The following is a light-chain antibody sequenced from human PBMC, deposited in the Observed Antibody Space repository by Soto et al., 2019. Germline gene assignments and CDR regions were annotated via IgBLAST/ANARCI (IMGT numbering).Light chain of an antibody. CDR3: QHYGSSPPEYT. CDR2: DAS. Sequence: EIVLTQSPATRSLSPGERATLSCRASQSVSSYLAWYQQKPGQAPRLLIYDASNRATGIPARFSGSGSGTDFTLTISSLEPEDFAVYYCQHYGSSPPEYTFGQGTKLEMK. J-gene: IGKJ2*01. CDR1: QSVSSY. V-gene: IGKV3-11*01.